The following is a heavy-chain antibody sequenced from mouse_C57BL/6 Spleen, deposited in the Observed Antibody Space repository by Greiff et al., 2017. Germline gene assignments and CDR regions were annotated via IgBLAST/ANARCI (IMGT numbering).Heavy chain of an antibody. J-gene: IGHJ4*01. V-gene: IGHV5-9*01. CDR1: GFTFSSYT. CDR3: ARHKIRGYAMDY. CDR2: ISGGGGNT. D-gene: IGHD2-4*01. Sequence: EVHLVESGGGLVKPGGSLKLSCAASGFTFSSYTMSWVRQTPEKRLEWVATISGGGGNTYYPDSVKGRFTISRDNAKNTLYLQMSSQRSEDTALYYCARHKIRGYAMDYWGQGTSVTVSS.